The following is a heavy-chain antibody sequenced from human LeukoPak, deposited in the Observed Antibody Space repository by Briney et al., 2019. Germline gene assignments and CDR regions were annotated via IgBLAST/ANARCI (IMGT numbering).Heavy chain of an antibody. J-gene: IGHJ4*02. CDR2: ISSSSKTI. CDR1: GFTFSSYS. Sequence: GGSLRLSCAASGFTFSSYSMNWVRQAPGKGLEWVSYISSSSKTIYYADSVKGRFTISRDNAKNSLYLQMNSLRAEDTAVYYCARDLRDIVVVPAAMEGDYWGQGTLVTVSS. CDR3: ARDLRDIVVVPAAMEGDY. D-gene: IGHD2-2*01. V-gene: IGHV3-48*04.